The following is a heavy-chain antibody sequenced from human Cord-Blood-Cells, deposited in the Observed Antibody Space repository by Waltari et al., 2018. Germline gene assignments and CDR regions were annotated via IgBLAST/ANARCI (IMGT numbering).Heavy chain of an antibody. D-gene: IGHD2-2*01. Sequence: QVQLQQWGAGLLKPSETLSLTCAVYGGSFSGYYWSWIRQPPGKGLEWIGEINHSGSTNYNPSLKSRVTISVDTSKNQFSLKLSSVTAADTAVYYCARHYPYCSSTSCYAFDIWDQGTMVTVSS. CDR2: INHSGST. J-gene: IGHJ3*02. V-gene: IGHV4-34*01. CDR3: ARHYPYCSSTSCYAFDI. CDR1: GGSFSGYY.